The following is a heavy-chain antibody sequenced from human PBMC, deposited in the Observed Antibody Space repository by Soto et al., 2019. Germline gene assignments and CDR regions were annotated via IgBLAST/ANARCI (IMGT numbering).Heavy chain of an antibody. D-gene: IGHD2-15*01. CDR2: TYYRSKWYN. CDR1: GDSVSSNSAA. CDR3: ARLVHCSGGSCYTTWWYRSYYYYGMDV. Sequence: SQTLSLTCAISGDSVSSNSAAWNWIRQSPSRGLEWLGRTYYRSKWYNDYAVSVKSRITINPDTSKNQFSLQLNSVTPEDTAVYYCARLVHCSGGSCYTTWWYRSYYYYGMDVWGQGTKGTV. V-gene: IGHV6-1*01. J-gene: IGHJ6*02.